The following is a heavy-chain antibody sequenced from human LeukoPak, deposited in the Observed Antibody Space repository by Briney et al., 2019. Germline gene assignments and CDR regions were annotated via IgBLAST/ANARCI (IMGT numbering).Heavy chain of an antibody. V-gene: IGHV5-10-1*01. D-gene: IGHD6-13*01. CDR3: ARHGAAADDY. CDR2: IDPSDSYT. CDR1: GYSFTSYW. Sequence: GESLKISCQGSGYSFTSYWISWVRQMPGKGLEWMGRIDPSDSYTNYSPSFQGHVTISADKSISTAYLQWSSLKASDTAMYYCARHGAAADDYWGQGTLVTVSS. J-gene: IGHJ4*02.